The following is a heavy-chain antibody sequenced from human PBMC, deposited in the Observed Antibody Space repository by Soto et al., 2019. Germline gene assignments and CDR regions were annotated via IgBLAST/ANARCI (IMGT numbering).Heavy chain of an antibody. CDR1: GGTFSSYA. CDR2: IIPIFGTA. D-gene: IGHD1-26*01. V-gene: IGHV1-69*01. J-gene: IGHJ6*02. Sequence: QVQLVQSGAEVKKPGSSVKVSCKASGGTFSSYAISWVRQAPGQGLEWMGGIIPIFGTANYAQKFQGSVTITADESTSTAYMELSSLRSEDTAVYYCARGVVGATAGDYYYGMDVWGQGTTVTVSS. CDR3: ARGVVGATAGDYYYGMDV.